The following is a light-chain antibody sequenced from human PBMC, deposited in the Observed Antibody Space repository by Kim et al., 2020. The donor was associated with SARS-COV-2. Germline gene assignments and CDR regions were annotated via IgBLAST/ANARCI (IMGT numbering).Light chain of an antibody. CDR2: AAS. CDR1: QTISSY. CDR3: QQSYSTPYS. V-gene: IGKV1-39*01. J-gene: IGKJ2*03. Sequence: ASVGDRVTITCRASQTISSYLNWYQQKPGKAPKLLIYAASSLQSGVPSRFSGSGSGTDFTLTISSLQPEDFATYYCQQSYSTPYSFGQGTKLEI.